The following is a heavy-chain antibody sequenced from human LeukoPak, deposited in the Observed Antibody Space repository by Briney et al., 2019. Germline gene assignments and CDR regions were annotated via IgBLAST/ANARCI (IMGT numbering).Heavy chain of an antibody. J-gene: IGHJ4*02. CDR1: RGTFSRYA. D-gene: IGHD5-18*01. CDR2: IMPIFVIA. Sequence: AVKVSCKAFRGTFSRYAISWVRQAPGHGVEWMGGIMPIFVIANYAQKFTGRVTITPYKSTRTAYIELSRLRYEATGVYFCARSRGYSYGDFYYCGQGTLVSVSS. CDR3: ARSRGYSYGDFYY. V-gene: IGHV1-69*17.